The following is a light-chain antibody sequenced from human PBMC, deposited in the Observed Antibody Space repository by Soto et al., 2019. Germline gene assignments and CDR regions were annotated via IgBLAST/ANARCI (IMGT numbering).Light chain of an antibody. V-gene: IGKV1-5*03. CDR2: KAS. J-gene: IGKJ1*01. CDR3: QQYNGYRWT. CDR1: QSISSW. Sequence: DIQMTQSPSILSTSVGDRITITCRASQSISSWLAWYQQKPGKAPKTLIYKASSLESGVPSRFSGSGSGTEFTLTISSLQPDDFATYYCQQYNGYRWTFGQGTKVDIK.